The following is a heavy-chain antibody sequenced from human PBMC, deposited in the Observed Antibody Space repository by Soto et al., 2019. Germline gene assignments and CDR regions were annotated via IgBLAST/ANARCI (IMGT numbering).Heavy chain of an antibody. CDR1: GYSFTSYW. Sequence: GESLKISCKGSGYSFTSYWIGGVRQMPGKGLEGMGIIYPGDSDTRYSPSFQGQVTISADKSISTAYLQWSSLKASDTAMYYCARQSYYDFWSGYYDLDYWGQGTLVTVSS. CDR2: IYPGDSDT. CDR3: ARQSYYDFWSGYYDLDY. V-gene: IGHV5-51*01. J-gene: IGHJ4*02. D-gene: IGHD3-3*01.